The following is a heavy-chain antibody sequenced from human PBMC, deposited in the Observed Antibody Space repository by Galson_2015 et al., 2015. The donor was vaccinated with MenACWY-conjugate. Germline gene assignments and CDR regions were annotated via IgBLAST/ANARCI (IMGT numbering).Heavy chain of an antibody. CDR2: ISGSGGST. V-gene: IGHV3-23*01. D-gene: IGHD2-15*01. Sequence: SLRLSCAASGFTFSSYAMSWVRQAPGKGLEWVSAISGSGGSTYYADSVKGRFTISRDNSKNTLYLQMNSLRAEDTAVYYCARDLGFYCSHNDCYSPYWGQGTLVTVSS. J-gene: IGHJ4*02. CDR3: ARDLGFYCSHNDCYSPY. CDR1: GFTFSSYA.